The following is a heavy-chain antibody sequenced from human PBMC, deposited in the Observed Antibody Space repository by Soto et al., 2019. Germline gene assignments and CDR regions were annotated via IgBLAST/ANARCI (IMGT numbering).Heavy chain of an antibody. Sequence: QLQLQESGPGLVKPSETLSLTCAGSGGSISGSYYYWGWLRQSPGKGPEWIGSVFYTGFTSYNPSLDGRGSVAVDTSKHQFSRKVSGVSAEYTAAYYCATSQKGYNWNYFVHRDQGALVTVPS. J-gene: IGHJ4*02. V-gene: IGHV4-39*01. CDR2: VFYTGFT. CDR3: ATSQKGYNWNYFVH. D-gene: IGHD1-20*01. CDR1: GGSISGSYYY.